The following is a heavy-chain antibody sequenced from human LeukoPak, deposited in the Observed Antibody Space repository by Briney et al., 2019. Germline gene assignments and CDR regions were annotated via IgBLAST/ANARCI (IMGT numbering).Heavy chain of an antibody. CDR3: ARDRIAAAGTESNAFDI. CDR1: GYTFTGYY. J-gene: IGHJ3*02. CDR2: INPNSGGT. V-gene: IGHV1-2*04. Sequence: ASVKVSCKASGYTFTGYYMHWVRQAPGQGLEWMGWINPNSGGTNYAQKFQGWVTMTRDTSISTACMELSRLRSDDTAVYYCARDRIAAAGTESNAFDIWGQGTMVTVSS. D-gene: IGHD6-13*01.